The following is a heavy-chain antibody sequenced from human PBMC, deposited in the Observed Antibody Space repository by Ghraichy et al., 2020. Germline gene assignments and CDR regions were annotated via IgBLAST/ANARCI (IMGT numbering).Heavy chain of an antibody. V-gene: IGHV1-69*13. D-gene: IGHD2-8*02. CDR3: ARDPCGGVCPLDY. CDR2: IMSIFDPS. CDR1: GGTFSSYA. Sequence: SVKVSCKASGGTFSSYAISWVRQAPGQGLEWMGGIMSIFDPSNIAQKFRGRVNITADESTSTAYLQLSSLKSEDTAVYYCARDPCGGVCPLDYWGQGNLVTVSS. J-gene: IGHJ4*02.